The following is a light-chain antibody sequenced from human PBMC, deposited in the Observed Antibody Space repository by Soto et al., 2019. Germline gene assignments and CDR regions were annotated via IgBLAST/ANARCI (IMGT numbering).Light chain of an antibody. J-gene: IGLJ2*01. CDR1: SSDVGGYNY. CDR3: CAYAGINTVI. Sequence: QSALTQPPSASGSPGQSVTIACTGTSSDVGGYNYVSWYQQHPGKAPKLLMFRVTERPSGVPDRFSGSKSGNTASLTVSGIQAEDEADYYCCAYAGINTVIFGGGTKVTVL. CDR2: RVT. V-gene: IGLV2-8*01.